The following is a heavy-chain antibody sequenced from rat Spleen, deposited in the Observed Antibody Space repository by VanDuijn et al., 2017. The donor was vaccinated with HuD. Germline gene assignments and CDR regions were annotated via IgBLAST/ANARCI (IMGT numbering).Heavy chain of an antibody. J-gene: IGHJ2*01. Sequence: EGQLVESGGGLVEPGRSLKLSCAASGFTFSNYVMDWVRQAPKKGLEWVASISTGGGNTYYPDSVKGRFTISRDNAENTAYLQMNSLWSEDTATYYCAVAGYGYWGQGVMVTVSS. CDR3: AVAGYGY. CDR2: ISTGGGNT. D-gene: IGHD4-3*01. CDR1: GFTFSNYV. V-gene: IGHV5S13*01.